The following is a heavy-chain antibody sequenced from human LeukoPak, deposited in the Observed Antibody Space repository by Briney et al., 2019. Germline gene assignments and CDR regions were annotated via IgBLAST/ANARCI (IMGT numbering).Heavy chain of an antibody. CDR2: TYHSGST. Sequence: SETLSLTCAVYGGSFSGYYWSWIRQSPGKGLEWIGETYHSGSTNYNSSLKSRVTISLDTSKNQLSLKLSSVTAADTAVYFCARSGGLWLLTYYFDYWGQGTLVTVSS. CDR3: ARSGGLWLLTYYFDY. V-gene: IGHV4-34*01. CDR1: GGSFSGYY. D-gene: IGHD3-22*01. J-gene: IGHJ4*02.